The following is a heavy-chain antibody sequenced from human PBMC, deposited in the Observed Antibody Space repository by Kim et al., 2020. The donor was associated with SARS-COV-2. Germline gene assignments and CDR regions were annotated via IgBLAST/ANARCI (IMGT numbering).Heavy chain of an antibody. D-gene: IGHD4-17*01. CDR2: IIPILGIA. CDR3: ARGLTTVTTRRGYYYYGMDV. CDR1: GGTFSSYA. V-gene: IGHV1-69*04. Sequence: SVKVSCKASGGTFSSYAISWVRQAPGQGLEWMGRIIPILGIANYAQKFQGRVTITADKSTSTAYMELSSLRSEETAVYYCARGLTTVTTRRGYYYYGMDVWGQGTTVTVSS. J-gene: IGHJ6*02.